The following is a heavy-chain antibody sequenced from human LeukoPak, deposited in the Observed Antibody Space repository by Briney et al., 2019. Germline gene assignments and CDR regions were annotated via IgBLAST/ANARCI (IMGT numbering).Heavy chain of an antibody. CDR2: ISSSSSYI. V-gene: IGHV3-21*01. J-gene: IGHJ4*02. CDR1: GFTFSSYS. CDR3: ATSGYSYGWYYFDF. Sequence: GGSLRLSCAASGFTFSSYSMNWVRQAPGKGLEWVSSISSSSSYIYYADSVKGRFTISRDNAKNSLYLQMNSLRAEDTAVYYCATSGYSYGWYYFDFWGQGTLVTVSS. D-gene: IGHD5-18*01.